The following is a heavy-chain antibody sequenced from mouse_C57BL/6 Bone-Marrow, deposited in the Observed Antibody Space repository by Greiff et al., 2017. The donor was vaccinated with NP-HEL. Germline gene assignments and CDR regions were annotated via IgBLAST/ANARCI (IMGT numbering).Heavy chain of an antibody. Sequence: QVQLQQSGAELVRPGASVTLSCKASGYTFTDYEMHWVKQTPVHGLEWIGAIDPETGGTAYNQKFKGKAILTADKSSSPAYMELRSLTSEDSAVYYCTRSEGYYDYDEAYWGQGTLVTVSA. D-gene: IGHD2-4*01. CDR1: GYTFTDYE. V-gene: IGHV1-15*01. J-gene: IGHJ3*01. CDR3: TRSEGYYDYDEAY. CDR2: IDPETGGT.